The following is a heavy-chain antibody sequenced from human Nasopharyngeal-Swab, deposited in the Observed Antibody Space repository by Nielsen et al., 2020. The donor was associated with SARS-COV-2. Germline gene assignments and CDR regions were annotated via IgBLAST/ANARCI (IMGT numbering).Heavy chain of an antibody. J-gene: IGHJ4*02. D-gene: IGHD5-24*01. CDR2: IRTSGSTI. Sequence: LNLSCASSGFTFSSYEMNWVRPAPGKGLGWVSYIRTSGSTIYYADSVKGRFNISRDNAKNSLYLQMNSLRAEDTAVYYCARLRRVGYNVRALYFDYWGQGTLVTVSS. CDR3: ARLRRVGYNVRALYFDY. V-gene: IGHV3-48*03. CDR1: GFTFSSYE.